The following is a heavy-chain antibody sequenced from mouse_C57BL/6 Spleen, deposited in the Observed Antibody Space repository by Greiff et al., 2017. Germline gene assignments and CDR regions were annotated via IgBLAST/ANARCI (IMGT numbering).Heavy chain of an antibody. Sequence: VQLQQSGPELVKPGASVKLSCKASGYTFTSYDINWVKQRPGQGLEWIGCIYPRDGSTKYNEKFKGKATLTVDTSSSTAYMELHSLTSEDSAVYFCAREGIITTVVAERYFDVWGTGTTVTVSS. J-gene: IGHJ1*03. V-gene: IGHV1-85*01. CDR3: AREGIITTVVAERYFDV. CDR2: IYPRDGST. D-gene: IGHD1-1*01. CDR1: GYTFTSYD.